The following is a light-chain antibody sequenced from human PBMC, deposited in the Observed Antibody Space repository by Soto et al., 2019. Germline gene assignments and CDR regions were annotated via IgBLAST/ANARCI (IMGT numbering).Light chain of an antibody. CDR2: EGS. CDR1: SSDVGSNNF. Sequence: QSALTQPASVSGSPGQSITISCTGSSSDVGSNNFVSWYQQHPGKAPQFMIYEGSKRPPGISNRFSGSKSGNTASLTISXXQXXDEADYYCCSYAGTTSFVFGGGTKLTVL. CDR3: CSYAGTTSFV. V-gene: IGLV2-23*01. J-gene: IGLJ2*01.